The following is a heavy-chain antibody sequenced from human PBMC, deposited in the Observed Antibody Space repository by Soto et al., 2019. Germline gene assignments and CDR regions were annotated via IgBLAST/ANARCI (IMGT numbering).Heavy chain of an antibody. V-gene: IGHV1-3*01. CDR1: GYTFTSYG. D-gene: IGHD6-19*01. J-gene: IGHJ4*02. CDR2: INAANGDT. Sequence: QVQLVQSGTEVKKPGASVKVSCKASGYTFTSYGIHWVRQAPGQRLEWMGWINAANGDTKYSPKFQGRVTITRDTSASTAYMELSSLRSEDTAVYYCARDGVWQWLALDYWGQGTLVTVSS. CDR3: ARDGVWQWLALDY.